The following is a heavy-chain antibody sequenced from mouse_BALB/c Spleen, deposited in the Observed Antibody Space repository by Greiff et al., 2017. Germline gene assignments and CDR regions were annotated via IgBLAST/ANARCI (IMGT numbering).Heavy chain of an antibody. V-gene: IGHV5-17*02. J-gene: IGHJ4*01. CDR3: AREGYFTSYAMDY. CDR2: ISSGSSTI. Sequence: EVMLVESGGGLVQPGGSRKLSCAASGFTFSSFGMHWVRQAPEKGLEWVAYISSGSSTIYYADTVKGRFTISRDNPKNTLFLQMTSLRSEDTAMYYCAREGYFTSYAMDYWGQGTSVTVSS. D-gene: IGHD5-1*01. CDR1: GFTFSSFG.